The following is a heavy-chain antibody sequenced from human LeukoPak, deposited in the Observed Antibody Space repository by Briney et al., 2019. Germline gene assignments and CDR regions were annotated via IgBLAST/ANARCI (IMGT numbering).Heavy chain of an antibody. CDR2: ISSNGGST. D-gene: IGHD3-22*01. Sequence: GGSLRLSCAASGFTFSSYAMHWVRQAPGKGLEYVSAISSNGGSTYYANSVKGRFTISRDNSKNTLYLQMGSLRAEDMAVYYCARDVYDSSGFSGAFDIWGQGTMVTVSS. J-gene: IGHJ3*02. CDR3: ARDVYDSSGFSGAFDI. CDR1: GFTFSSYA. V-gene: IGHV3-64*01.